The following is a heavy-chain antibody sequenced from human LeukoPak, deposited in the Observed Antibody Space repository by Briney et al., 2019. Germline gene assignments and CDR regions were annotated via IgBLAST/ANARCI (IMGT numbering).Heavy chain of an antibody. CDR3: ARELFFYLGSSGKYDA. CDR1: GFIFTDYY. CDR2: ISTSGDIT. Sequence: GGSLRLSCAASGFIFTDYYMTWIRQAPGKGLEWVSYISTSGDITYYADSVKGRFTISRDNAKNSLFLQMNSLRVEDTAIYYCARELFFYLGSSGKYDAWGQGTLVTVSS. D-gene: IGHD3-22*01. J-gene: IGHJ4*02. V-gene: IGHV3-11*01.